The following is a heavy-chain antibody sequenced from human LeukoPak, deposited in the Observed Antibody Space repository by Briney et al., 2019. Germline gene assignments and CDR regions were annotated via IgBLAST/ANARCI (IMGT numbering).Heavy chain of an antibody. Sequence: SETLSLTCTVSGGSIPSNYWSWIRQPAGKGLEWIGHIYPTGSTNYNPSLKSRVTMSVDTSKNQFSLKLTSVTAADTAVYSWAKDPSGTRGWFDPWGQGTLVTVSS. D-gene: IGHD2-2*01. CDR3: AKDPSGTRGWFDP. CDR1: GGSIPSNY. CDR2: IYPTGST. V-gene: IGHV4-4*07. J-gene: IGHJ5*02.